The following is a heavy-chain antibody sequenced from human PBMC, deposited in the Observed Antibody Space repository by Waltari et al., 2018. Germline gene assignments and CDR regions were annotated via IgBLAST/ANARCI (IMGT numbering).Heavy chain of an antibody. D-gene: IGHD2-15*01. J-gene: IGHJ4*02. Sequence: QLQLQESGPGLVKPSGTLSLTCAVSGDSMSSTDWWRWVRQPPGKGLEWIGQVHGSGKTNYNPSFASRVTTSLDTSNNQFSLKVTSATAADTAVYYCARDRGRGIYLDSWGPGILVTVSP. CDR1: GDSMSSTDW. CDR2: VHGSGKT. CDR3: ARDRGRGIYLDS. V-gene: IGHV4-4*02.